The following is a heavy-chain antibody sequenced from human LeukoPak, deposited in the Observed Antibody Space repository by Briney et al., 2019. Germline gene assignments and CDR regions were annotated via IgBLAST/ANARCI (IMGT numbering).Heavy chain of an antibody. CDR3: ARSRGSSDRSYFYDFDS. J-gene: IGHJ4*02. D-gene: IGHD3-10*01. V-gene: IGHV4-59*01. CDR2: IYYSGST. CDR1: GGSIRSYY. Sequence: PSETLSLTCTVSGGSIRSYYWSWIRQPPGKGLEWVGNIYYSGSTNCHPSLKSRVTISVGTSRNQFSLKLSSVSAADTAVYFCARSRGSSDRSYFYDFDSWGQGTLVTVSS.